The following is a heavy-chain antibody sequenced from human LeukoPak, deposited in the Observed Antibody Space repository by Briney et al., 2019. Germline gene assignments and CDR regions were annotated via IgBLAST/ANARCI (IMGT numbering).Heavy chain of an antibody. CDR3: VRDNPRQQGFAY. CDR2: LSGTNHLI. V-gene: IGHV3-48*04. D-gene: IGHD6-13*01. CDR1: GFTFSSYS. J-gene: IGHJ4*02. Sequence: PGGSLRLSCAASGFTFSSYSMNWVRQAPGKGLEWISYLSGTNHLIYYADSVEGRFTISRDNAKNSLYLQMNSLRAEDTAVYYCVRDNPRQQGFAYWGQGTLVTVSS.